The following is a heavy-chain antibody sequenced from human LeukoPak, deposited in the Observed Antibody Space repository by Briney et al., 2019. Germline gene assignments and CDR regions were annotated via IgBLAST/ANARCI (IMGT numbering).Heavy chain of an antibody. CDR3: ARRKVRGVIINRGNWFDP. CDR1: GYSISSGYY. J-gene: IGHJ5*02. D-gene: IGHD3-10*01. Sequence: SETLSLTCTVSGYSISSGYYWGWIRQPPGKGLEWIGSIYHSGSTNYNPSLKSRVTISVDTSKNQFSLKLSSVTAADTAVYYCARRKVRGVIINRGNWFDPWGQGTLVTVSS. CDR2: IYHSGST. V-gene: IGHV4-38-2*02.